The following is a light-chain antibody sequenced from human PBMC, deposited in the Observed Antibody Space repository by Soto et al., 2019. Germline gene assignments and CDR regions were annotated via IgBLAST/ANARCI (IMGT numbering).Light chain of an antibody. CDR3: MIWHNSAYV. V-gene: IGLV5-45*03. CDR2: CKSDSDK. CDR1: SGINVGTYR. Sequence: QLVLTQPSSLSASPGASASLTCTLRSGINVGTYRIFWYRQKPGSPPQYLLRCKSDSDKQQGSGVPSRFSGSKDASANAGILLISGLQSEDEADYYCMIWHNSAYVFGTGTKLTVL. J-gene: IGLJ1*01.